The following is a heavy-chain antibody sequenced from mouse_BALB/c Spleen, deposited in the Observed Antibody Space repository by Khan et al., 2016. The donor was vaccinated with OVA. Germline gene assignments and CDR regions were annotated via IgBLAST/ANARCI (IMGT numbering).Heavy chain of an antibody. D-gene: IGHD1-1*02. CDR3: ARLAYYYNSEGFAY. Sequence: EVELVESGGDLVKPGGSLKLSCAVSGFTFSTYGMSWVRQSPDKRLEWVATISTGGSYTYYPDNVKGRFTISRDNAKNTLFLQMRSLKAEDTAMYYCARLAYYYNSEGFAYWGQGTLVTVSA. V-gene: IGHV5-6*01. CDR1: GFTFSTYG. CDR2: ISTGGSYT. J-gene: IGHJ3*01.